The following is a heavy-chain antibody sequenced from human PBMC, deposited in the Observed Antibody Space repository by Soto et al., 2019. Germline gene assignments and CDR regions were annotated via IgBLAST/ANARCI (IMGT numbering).Heavy chain of an antibody. D-gene: IGHD3-3*01. CDR3: AREPEDGVPGDF. Sequence: QVQLVQSGAEVKEPGASVKVSCNASGYTFTSHTIHWARQAPGQGLEWMGWIIVSHGRPRIAPHFQGRVTLTTDTSATTAYMELNSLTSEDTAVYFCAREPEDGVPGDFWGQGTLVVVSS. CDR1: GYTFTSHT. V-gene: IGHV1-3*01. J-gene: IGHJ4*02. CDR2: IIVSHGRP.